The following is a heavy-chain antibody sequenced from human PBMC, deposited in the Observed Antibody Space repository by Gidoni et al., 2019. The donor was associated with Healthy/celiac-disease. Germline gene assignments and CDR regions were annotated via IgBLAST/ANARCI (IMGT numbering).Heavy chain of an antibody. V-gene: IGHV1-69*02. CDR2: IIPILGIA. D-gene: IGHD3-16*01. CDR1: GGTFSSYT. Sequence: QVQLVQSGAEVTKPGSSVKVSCKASGGTFSSYTISWVRQAPGQGLEWMGRIIPILGIANYAQKFQGRVTITADKSTSTAYMELSSLRSEDTAVYYCALNGGPGAYFDYWGQGTLVTVSS. CDR3: ALNGGPGAYFDY. J-gene: IGHJ4*02.